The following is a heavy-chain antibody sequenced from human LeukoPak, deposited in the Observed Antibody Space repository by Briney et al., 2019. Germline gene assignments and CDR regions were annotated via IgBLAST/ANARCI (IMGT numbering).Heavy chain of an antibody. CDR3: AKSEEDGWSDAFDI. D-gene: IGHD6-19*01. J-gene: IGHJ3*02. Sequence: TGGSLRLSCAASGFTFNNYDMHWVRQAPGKGLEWVAVITYDAINKYYADSVKGRFTISRENSKNTLSLQMNSLRTEDTAMYYCAKSEEDGWSDAFDIWGQGTMVTVSS. CDR1: GFTFNNYD. CDR2: ITYDAINK. V-gene: IGHV3-30*18.